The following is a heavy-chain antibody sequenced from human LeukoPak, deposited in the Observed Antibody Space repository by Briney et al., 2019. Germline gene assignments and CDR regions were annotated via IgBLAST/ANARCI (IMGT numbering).Heavy chain of an antibody. CDR1: GGSISSSSYY. Sequence: PSETLSLTCTVSGGSISSSSYYWGWIRQPPGKGLEWIGSIYYSGSTYYNPSLKSRVTISVDTSKNQFSLKLSAVTAADTAIYYCARSSGSYYTWSWFDPWGQGTLVTVSS. CDR3: ARSSGSYYTWSWFDP. CDR2: IYYSGST. D-gene: IGHD1-26*01. V-gene: IGHV4-39*01. J-gene: IGHJ5*02.